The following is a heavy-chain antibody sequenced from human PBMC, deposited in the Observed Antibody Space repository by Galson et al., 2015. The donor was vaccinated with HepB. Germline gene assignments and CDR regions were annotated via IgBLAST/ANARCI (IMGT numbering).Heavy chain of an antibody. V-gene: IGHV4-59*01. CDR2: IYYSGST. D-gene: IGHD3-22*01. J-gene: IGHJ3*02. CDR3: ARGVPNYYYDSSGYRPYGAFDI. Sequence: TLSLTCTVSGGSISSYYWSWIRQPPGKGLEWIGYIYYSGSTNYNPSLKSRVTISVDTSKNQFSLKLSSVTAADTAVYYCARGVPNYYYDSSGYRPYGAFDIWGQGTMVTVSS. CDR1: GGSISSYY.